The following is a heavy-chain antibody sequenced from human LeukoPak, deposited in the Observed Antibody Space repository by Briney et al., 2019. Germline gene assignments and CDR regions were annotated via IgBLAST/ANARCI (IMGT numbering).Heavy chain of an antibody. Sequence: GGSLRLSRAPSVFISSRYWMHWVRQPPGKGLVYIACINTDGFSTSYADSLKGRFSISRDNAKNTLYLQMNSLRAEDTAVYYCARSRTYGDYGRGLDYWGQGTLVTVSS. CDR3: ARSRTYGDYGRGLDY. CDR2: INTDGFST. V-gene: IGHV3-74*01. D-gene: IGHD4-17*01. CDR1: VFISSRYW. J-gene: IGHJ4*02.